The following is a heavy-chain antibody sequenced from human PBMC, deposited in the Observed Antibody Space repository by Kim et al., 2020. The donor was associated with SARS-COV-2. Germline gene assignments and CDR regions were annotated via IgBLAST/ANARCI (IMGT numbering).Heavy chain of an antibody. V-gene: IGHV3-53*01. J-gene: IGHJ6*02. D-gene: IGHD5-18*01. Sequence: SLKGRFTISRDNSKNTLYLQMNSLRAEDTAVYYCARMGYGNPYYYYGMDVWGQGTTVTVSS. CDR3: ARMGYGNPYYYYGMDV.